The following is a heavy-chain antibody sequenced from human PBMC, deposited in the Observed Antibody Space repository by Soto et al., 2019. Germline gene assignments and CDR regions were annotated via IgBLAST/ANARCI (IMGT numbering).Heavy chain of an antibody. J-gene: IGHJ5*02. CDR3: ARDGDYVAREGNWFDP. CDR1: GFTFTSYV. Sequence: QVQLVQSGAEVKKPGASVKVSCKASGFTFTSYVIHWVRQAPGQKLEWVGLINAGTGTTKSSQTFHERDTITRETPATTVPRGLSGLKPDDTVVFFCARDGDYVAREGNWFDPWGQEPWSPSPQ. CDR2: INAGTGTT. D-gene: IGHD4-17*01. V-gene: IGHV1-3*01.